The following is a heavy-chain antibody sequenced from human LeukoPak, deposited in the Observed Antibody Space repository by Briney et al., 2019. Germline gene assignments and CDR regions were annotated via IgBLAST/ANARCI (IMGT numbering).Heavy chain of an antibody. D-gene: IGHD3-22*01. CDR1: GFTFSSYG. Sequence: PGGSLRLSCAASGFTFSSYGMHWVRQAPGKGLEWVSGISWNSGSIGYADSVKGRFTISRDNAKNSLYLQMNSLRAEDTALYYCAKDISYYDSSGYSSYGMDVWGQGTTVTVSS. CDR3: AKDISYYDSSGYSSYGMDV. CDR2: ISWNSGSI. V-gene: IGHV3-9*01. J-gene: IGHJ6*02.